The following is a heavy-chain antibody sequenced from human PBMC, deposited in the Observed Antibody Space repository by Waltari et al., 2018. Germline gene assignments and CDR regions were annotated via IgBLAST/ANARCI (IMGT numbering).Heavy chain of an antibody. CDR1: GGTFSSYA. Sequence: QVQLVQSGAEVKKPGSSVKVSCKASGGTFSSYAISWVRQAPGQGLEWMGGIIPIFGTANYDQKFQGRVTITADESTSTAYMELSSLRSEDTAVYYCARDRILYCSGCSCYSPSWFDPWGQGTLVTVSS. CDR2: IIPIFGTA. V-gene: IGHV1-69*01. D-gene: IGHD2-15*01. CDR3: ARDRILYCSGCSCYSPSWFDP. J-gene: IGHJ5*02.